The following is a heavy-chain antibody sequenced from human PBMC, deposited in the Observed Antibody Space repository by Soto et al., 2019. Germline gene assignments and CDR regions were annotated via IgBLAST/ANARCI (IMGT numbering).Heavy chain of an antibody. CDR1: GCTFSSYA. CDR2: IIPIFGTA. J-gene: IGHJ3*02. Sequence: SVKVSCKASGCTFSSYAISWVRQAPGQGLEWMGGIIPIFGTANYAQKFQGRVTITADESTSTAYMELSSLRSEDTAVYYCARDSGIYSGYAFDIWGQGTMVTVSS. V-gene: IGHV1-69*13. D-gene: IGHD1-26*01. CDR3: ARDSGIYSGYAFDI.